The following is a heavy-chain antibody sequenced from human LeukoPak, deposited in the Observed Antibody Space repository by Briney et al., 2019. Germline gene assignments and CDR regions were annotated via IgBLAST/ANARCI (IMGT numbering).Heavy chain of an antibody. Sequence: GGSMRLSCAASGFTFSSYWMHWVRQAPGKGLEWVAVISYDGSNKYYADSVKGRFTISRDNSKNTLYLQMNSLRAEDTAVYYCAKDLRLFYIYYYGMDVWGQGTTVTVSS. D-gene: IGHD2/OR15-2a*01. CDR3: AKDLRLFYIYYYGMDV. V-gene: IGHV3-30*18. J-gene: IGHJ6*02. CDR2: ISYDGSNK. CDR1: GFTFSSYW.